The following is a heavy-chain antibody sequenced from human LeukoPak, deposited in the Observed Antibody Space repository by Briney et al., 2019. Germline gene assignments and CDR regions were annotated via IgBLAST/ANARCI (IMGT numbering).Heavy chain of an antibody. CDR3: AAAARRAFDI. Sequence: SETLSLTCTVSGGSISSYYWSWIRQPPGKGLEWIGYIYYSGSTNYNPSLKSRVTISVDTSKNQFSLKLSSVTAADTAVYYCAAAARRAFDIWGQGTMVTVSS. V-gene: IGHV4-59*01. J-gene: IGHJ3*02. CDR2: IYYSGST. D-gene: IGHD6-6*01. CDR1: GGSISSYY.